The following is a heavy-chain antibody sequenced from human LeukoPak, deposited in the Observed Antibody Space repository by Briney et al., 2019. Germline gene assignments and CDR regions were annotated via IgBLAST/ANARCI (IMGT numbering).Heavy chain of an antibody. CDR2: IYYSGST. D-gene: IGHD5-12*01. CDR1: GGSTSSYY. V-gene: IGHV4-59*08. Sequence: PSETLSLTCTVPGGSTSSYYWSWIRQPPGKGLEWIGYIYYSGSTNYNPSLKSRVTISVDTSKNHFSLKLSSVTAADTAVYYCERHSVRYSGYDQQYYFDYWGQGTLVTVSS. CDR3: ERHSVRYSGYDQQYYFDY. J-gene: IGHJ4*02.